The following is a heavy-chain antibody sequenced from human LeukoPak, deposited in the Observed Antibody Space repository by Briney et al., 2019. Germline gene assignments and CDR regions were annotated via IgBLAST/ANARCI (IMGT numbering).Heavy chain of an antibody. V-gene: IGHV1-8*02. J-gene: IGHJ6*02. CDR1: GGTFSSYA. CDR3: ARSAMLYSGYYYGMDA. CDR2: MNPNSGNT. Sequence: ASVKVSCKASGGTFSSYAINWVRQATGQGLEWMGWMNPNSGNTGYAQKFQGRVTMTRNTSISTAYMELSSLRSEDTAVYYCARSAMLYSGYYYGMDAWGQGTTVTVSS. D-gene: IGHD2-8*01.